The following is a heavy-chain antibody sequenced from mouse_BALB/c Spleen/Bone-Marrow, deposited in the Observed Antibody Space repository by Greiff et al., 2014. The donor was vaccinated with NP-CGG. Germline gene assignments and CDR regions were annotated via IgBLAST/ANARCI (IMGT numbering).Heavy chain of an antibody. CDR1: GFNIKDTY. J-gene: IGHJ4*01. CDR3: ALLLRYYAMDY. CDR2: IDPANGNT. D-gene: IGHD1-1*01. V-gene: IGHV14-3*02. Sequence: EVQLVESGAELVKPGASVKLSCTASGFNIKDTYMHWVKQRPEQGLEWIGRIDPANGNTKYDPKFQGKATITADTSSNTAYLQLSSLTSEDTAVYYCALLLRYYAMDYWGQGTSVTVSP.